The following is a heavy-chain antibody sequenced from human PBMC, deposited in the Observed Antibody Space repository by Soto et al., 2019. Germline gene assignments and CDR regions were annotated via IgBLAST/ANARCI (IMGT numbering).Heavy chain of an antibody. CDR3: AKDRGYSYGYPYYYGMDL. D-gene: IGHD5-18*01. CDR1: GFTFSSYG. Sequence: GGSLRLSCAASGFTFSSYGMHWVRQAPGKGLEWVAVISYDGSNKYYADSVKGRFTISRDNSKNTLYLQMNSLRAEDTAVYYCAKDRGYSYGYPYYYGMDLWGQGTTVTVSS. J-gene: IGHJ6*02. V-gene: IGHV3-30*18. CDR2: ISYDGSNK.